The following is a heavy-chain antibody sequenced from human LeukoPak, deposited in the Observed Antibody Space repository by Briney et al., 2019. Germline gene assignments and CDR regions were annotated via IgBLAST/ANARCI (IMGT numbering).Heavy chain of an antibody. V-gene: IGHV3-33*06. CDR2: IWYDGSNK. CDR1: GFTFSSYG. Sequence: GGSLRLSCAASGFTFSSYGMHWVRQAPGKGLEWVAVIWYDGSNKYYADSVKGRFTISRDNSKNTLYLRMNSLRAEDTAVYYCAKARGGTYCGGDCYSFDYWGQGTLVTVSS. D-gene: IGHD2-21*02. CDR3: AKARGGTYCGGDCYSFDY. J-gene: IGHJ4*02.